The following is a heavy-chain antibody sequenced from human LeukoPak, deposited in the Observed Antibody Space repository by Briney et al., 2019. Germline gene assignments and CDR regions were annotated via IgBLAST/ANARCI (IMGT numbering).Heavy chain of an antibody. CDR1: EYSFSPYW. Sequence: GESLKISCKGSEYSFSPYWIGWVRQMPGKGLEWMGIISAADSDTRYSPSFQGQVTISADKSISTAYLQWSSLKASDTAMYYCARLGPAMVRGVMDVWGQGTTVTVSS. D-gene: IGHD3-10*01. V-gene: IGHV5-51*01. CDR3: ARLGPAMVRGVMDV. CDR2: ISAADSDT. J-gene: IGHJ6*02.